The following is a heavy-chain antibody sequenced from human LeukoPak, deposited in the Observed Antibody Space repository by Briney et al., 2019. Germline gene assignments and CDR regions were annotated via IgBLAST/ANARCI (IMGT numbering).Heavy chain of an antibody. CDR2: ISYDGSNK. CDR3: ATAEQLGDY. V-gene: IGHV3-30*03. D-gene: IGHD6-6*01. Sequence: GGSLRLSCAASGFTFSSYGMHWVRQAPGKGLEWVAVISYDGSNKYYADSVKGRFTISRDNSKNTLYLQMNSLRAEDTAVYYCATAEQLGDYWGQGTLVTVSS. CDR1: GFTFSSYG. J-gene: IGHJ4*02.